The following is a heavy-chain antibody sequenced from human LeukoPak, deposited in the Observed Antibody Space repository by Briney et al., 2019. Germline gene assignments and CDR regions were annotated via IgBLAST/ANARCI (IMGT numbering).Heavy chain of an antibody. V-gene: IGHV1-69*05. CDR3: AGGWVGAPGENYYDSSGYYYYYYYMDV. J-gene: IGHJ6*03. CDR2: IIPIFGTA. D-gene: IGHD3-22*01. CDR1: GGTFSSYA. Sequence: GASVKVSCKASGGTFSSYAISWVRQAPGQGLEWMGGIIPIFGTANYAQKFQGRVTITTDESTSTAYMELSSLRSEDTAVYYCAGGWVGAPGENYYDSSGYYYYYYYMDVWGKGTTVTVSS.